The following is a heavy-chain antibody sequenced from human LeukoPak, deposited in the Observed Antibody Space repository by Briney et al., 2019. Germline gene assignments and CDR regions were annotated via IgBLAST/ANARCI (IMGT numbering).Heavy chain of an antibody. CDR3: ARWAGVVIINGWFDP. CDR1: GYTFTSYG. J-gene: IGHJ5*02. V-gene: IGHV1-18*01. Sequence: ASVKVSCKASGYTFTSYGISWVRQAPGQGLAWMGWISAYNGNTNYAQKLQGRVTMTTDTSTSTAYMELRSLRSDDTAVYYCARWAGVVIINGWFDPWGQGTLVTVSS. CDR2: ISAYNGNT. D-gene: IGHD3-3*01.